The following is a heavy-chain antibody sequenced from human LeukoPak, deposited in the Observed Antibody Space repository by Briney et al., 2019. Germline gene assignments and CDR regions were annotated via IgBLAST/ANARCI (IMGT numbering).Heavy chain of an antibody. CDR2: IYGGGST. CDR1: GFTVSSTY. J-gene: IGHJ1*01. Sequence: PGGSLRLSCAASGFTVSSTYMSWVRQAPGKGLEWVSIIYGGGSTFYADSVKGRFTISRDNSKNTLYLQMSSLRAEDTAVYYCARDRYFPHWGQGTLVTVSS. V-gene: IGHV3-66*01. CDR3: ARDRYFPH.